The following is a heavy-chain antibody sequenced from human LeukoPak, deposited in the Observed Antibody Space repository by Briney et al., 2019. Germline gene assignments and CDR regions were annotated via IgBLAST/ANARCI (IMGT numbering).Heavy chain of an antibody. CDR1: GFTFISYA. CDR2: ISYDGSNK. CDR3: ARESGSTPNFYMGV. V-gene: IGHV3-30*01. D-gene: IGHD2-2*01. Sequence: GGSLRLSCAASGFTFISYAMHWVRQAPGKGVEWVAVISYDGSNKYYADSVKGRFTISRDNSKNTLYLQMNSLRAEDTAVYYCARESGSTPNFYMGVWGKGTTVIVSS. J-gene: IGHJ6*03.